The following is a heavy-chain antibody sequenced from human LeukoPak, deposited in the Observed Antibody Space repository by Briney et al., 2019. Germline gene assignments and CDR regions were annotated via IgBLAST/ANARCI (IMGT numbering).Heavy chain of an antibody. CDR1: GGSISSSSYS. J-gene: IGHJ6*03. D-gene: IGHD3-3*01. CDR3: ARIGSIFGVEYYYYMDV. CDR2: IYYSGST. V-gene: IGHV4-61*05. Sequence: PSETLSLTCTVSGGSISSSSYSWGWIRQPPGKGLEWIGYIYYSGSTNYNPSLKSRVTISVDTSKNQFSLRLSSVTAADTAVYYCARIGSIFGVEYYYYMDVWGKGTTVTVSS.